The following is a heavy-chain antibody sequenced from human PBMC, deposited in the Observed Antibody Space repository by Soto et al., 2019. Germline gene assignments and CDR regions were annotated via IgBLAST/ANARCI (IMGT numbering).Heavy chain of an antibody. J-gene: IGHJ5*02. CDR3: ARDYFDSSDYTTNWFDP. D-gene: IGHD3-22*01. Sequence: SETLSLTCGVSGDSISNSRFYWAWIRQPPGEGLEWIGSIYHTGNAYYNPSLKSRVTISVDTSKNQFSLKVTSVTATDTALYYCARDYFDSSDYTTNWFDPWGQGTLVTVSS. CDR2: IYHTGNA. CDR1: GDSISNSRFY. V-gene: IGHV4-39*01.